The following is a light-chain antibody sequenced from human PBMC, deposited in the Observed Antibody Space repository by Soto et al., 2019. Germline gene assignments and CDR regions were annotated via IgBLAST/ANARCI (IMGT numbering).Light chain of an antibody. Sequence: DIQMTQSPSTLSGSVGDRVTITCRASQTISSWLAWYQQKPGKAPKLLIYKASTLKSGVPSRFSGSGSVTEFTLTISSLQPDDFATYYCQHYNSYSEALGQGTKVDIK. J-gene: IGKJ1*01. V-gene: IGKV1-5*03. CDR2: KAS. CDR1: QTISSW. CDR3: QHYNSYSEA.